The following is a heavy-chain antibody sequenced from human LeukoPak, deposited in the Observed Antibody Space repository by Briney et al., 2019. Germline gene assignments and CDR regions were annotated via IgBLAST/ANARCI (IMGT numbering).Heavy chain of an antibody. CDR3: ARSGGTRSYNY. D-gene: IGHD1-26*01. CDR1: GGSISNYY. Sequence: PSETLSLTCTVSGGSISNYYWSWIRQPPGKGLEWLGYVYNSGSTHYNPSLKSRVTISAYTSKNQFCLTLTSVTAADTAVYYCARSGGTRSYNYWGQGTLVTVSS. CDR2: VYNSGST. J-gene: IGHJ4*02. V-gene: IGHV4-59*01.